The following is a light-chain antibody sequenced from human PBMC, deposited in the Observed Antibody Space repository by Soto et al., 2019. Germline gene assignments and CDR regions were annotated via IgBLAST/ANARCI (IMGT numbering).Light chain of an antibody. J-gene: IGLJ2*01. CDR3: SSYAGSNNFVV. V-gene: IGLV2-8*01. Sequence: QSALTQPPSASGSPGQSVTISCTGTSSDVGAYNYVSWYQQHPGKALKLMIYEVSKRPSGVPDRFSGSKSGNTASLTVSGLQAEDEADYYCSSYAGSNNFVVFGGGTKLTVL. CDR2: EVS. CDR1: SSDVGAYNY.